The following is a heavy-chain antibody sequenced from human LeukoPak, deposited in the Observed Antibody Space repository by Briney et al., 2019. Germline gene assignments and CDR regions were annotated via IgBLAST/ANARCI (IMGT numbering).Heavy chain of an antibody. CDR2: ISHSGST. CDR1: GGSISSGTYY. Sequence: NPSQTLSLTCTVSGGSISSGTYYWSWIRQTPGKGLEWIGYISHSGSTYYNPSLKSRVTISLDRSKNLFSLKLNSVTAADTAVYYCARVGWTTSNPSHDGFDLWGQGTMVTVSS. CDR3: ARVGWTTSNPSHDGFDL. D-gene: IGHD4-11*01. J-gene: IGHJ3*01. V-gene: IGHV4-30-2*01.